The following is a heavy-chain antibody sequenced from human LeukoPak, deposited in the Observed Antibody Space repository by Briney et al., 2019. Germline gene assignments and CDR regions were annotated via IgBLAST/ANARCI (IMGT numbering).Heavy chain of an antibody. CDR3: ARHDAGIDTRPFDN. CDR2: IHASGPT. J-gene: IGHJ4*02. V-gene: IGHV4-4*09. D-gene: IGHD1-26*01. Sequence: SETLSLTGTVSGGSISTYYWSWIRRPPGKGLEWIAYIHASGPTNSNPSLKSRITISVDTAKNQFSLKLSSVTAADTAVYYCARHDAGIDTRPFDNWGQGTLVTVSS. CDR1: GGSISTYY.